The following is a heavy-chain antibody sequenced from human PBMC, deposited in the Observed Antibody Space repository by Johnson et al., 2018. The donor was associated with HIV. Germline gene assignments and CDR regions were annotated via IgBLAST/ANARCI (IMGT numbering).Heavy chain of an antibody. CDR2: LYSGGRT. Sequence: MQLVESGGGLVQPGGSLSRSCAASGFSVSYNYMNWVRQAPGKGLERVALLYSGGRTYYADPVKGRYTISRDNSKNTLYLQMNSLRHEDTAMYYCAKEGDYRVSFGHYSSDAFDMWGQGTMVTVSS. D-gene: IGHD2-21*01. CDR3: AKEGDYRVSFGHYSSDAFDM. J-gene: IGHJ3*02. V-gene: IGHV3-66*02. CDR1: GFSVSYNY.